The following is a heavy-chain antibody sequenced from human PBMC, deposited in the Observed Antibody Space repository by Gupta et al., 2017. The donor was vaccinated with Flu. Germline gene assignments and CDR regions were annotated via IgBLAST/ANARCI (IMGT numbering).Heavy chain of an antibody. CDR2: INAVDGDT. D-gene: IGHD2-8*01. CDR3: ARGASYCSKGVCSWGYYFQY. J-gene: IGHJ4*02. V-gene: IGHV1-3*01. Sequence: QVHLVQSGAEVKKPGASVKVSCKVSESTFIQYAMYWVRQAPGQSLEWIGRINAVDGDTKYSQKFQGRITITRDTSANTDYMELSSLTFEDTAVYYCARGASYCSKGVCSWGYYFQYWGQGTLVTVSS. CDR1: ESTFIQYA.